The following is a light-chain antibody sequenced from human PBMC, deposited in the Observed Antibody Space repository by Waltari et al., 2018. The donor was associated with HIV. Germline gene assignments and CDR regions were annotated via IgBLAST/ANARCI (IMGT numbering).Light chain of an antibody. J-gene: IGLJ2*01. CDR2: RNN. CDR1: SSNIGNYY. V-gene: IGLV1-47*01. CDR3: ATWDDSLSGVV. Sequence: QSVLTQPPSASATPGQRVTISCSGSSSNIGNYYVYWYQHLPAATPKVFIFRNNRRPSGVPDRFSGSKSGTSASLAISGLRSEDEADYYCATWDDSLSGVVFGGGTKLTVL.